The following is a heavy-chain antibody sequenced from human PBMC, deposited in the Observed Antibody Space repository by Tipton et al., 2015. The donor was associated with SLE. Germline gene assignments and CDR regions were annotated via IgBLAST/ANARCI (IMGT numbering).Heavy chain of an antibody. V-gene: IGHV5-51*01. Sequence: QLVQSGAEVKKPGESLKISCQTSGYHFTNYWIGWARQMPGKGLEWMGLLYPGDSDARYSPSFQGQVTMSADKSITTAYLQWSSLQASDTAIYYCARQDHQLLGAFDYWGQGTLVSVSS. D-gene: IGHD2-2*01. CDR2: LYPGDSDA. CDR3: ARQDHQLLGAFDY. J-gene: IGHJ4*02. CDR1: GYHFTNYW.